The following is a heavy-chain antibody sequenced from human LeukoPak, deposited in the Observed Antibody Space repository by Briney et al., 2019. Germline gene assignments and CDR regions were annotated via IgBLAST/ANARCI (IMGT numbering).Heavy chain of an antibody. Sequence: PGGSLRLSCAAPGFTFSSYAMSWVRQAPGKGLEWVSAISGSGGSTYYADSVKGRFTISRDNSKNTLYLQMNSLRAEDTAVYYCAKDGPNYYYYYGMDVWGQGTTVTVSS. V-gene: IGHV3-23*01. CDR1: GFTFSSYA. CDR3: AKDGPNYYYYYGMDV. J-gene: IGHJ6*02. CDR2: ISGSGGST.